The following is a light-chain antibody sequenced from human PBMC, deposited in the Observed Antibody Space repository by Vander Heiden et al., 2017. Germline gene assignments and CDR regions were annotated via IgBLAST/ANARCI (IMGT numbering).Light chain of an antibody. Sequence: IQMTQSPSTLSASVGDRVTITCRASQSISSWLAWYQQKPGKAPKLLIYKASSLESGGPSRFSGSGSGTEFTLTISSLQPDDFATYYCQQYNSYSPWTFGQGTKVEIK. CDR2: KAS. CDR1: QSISSW. J-gene: IGKJ1*01. V-gene: IGKV1-5*03. CDR3: QQYNSYSPWT.